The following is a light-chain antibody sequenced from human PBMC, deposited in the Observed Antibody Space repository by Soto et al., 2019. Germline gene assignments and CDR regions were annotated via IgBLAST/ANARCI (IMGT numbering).Light chain of an antibody. CDR1: QGIRND. CDR2: AAS. J-gene: IGKJ1*01. V-gene: IGKV1-6*02. Sequence: AIQVTQSPSSLSASVGDRVTITCRASQGIRNDLGWYQQKPGKAPKLLIYAASTLQSGVPSRFSGSGSGTDFTLTISCLQSEDFATYYCQQYYSYPLTFGQGTKVE. CDR3: QQYYSYPLT.